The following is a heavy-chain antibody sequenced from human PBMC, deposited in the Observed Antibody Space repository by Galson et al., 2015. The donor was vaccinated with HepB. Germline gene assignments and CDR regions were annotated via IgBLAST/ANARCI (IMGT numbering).Heavy chain of an antibody. CDR3: ARDMVLAVALDY. D-gene: IGHD3-10*01. CDR2: ISYDGSNK. Sequence: SLRLSCAASGFTFSSYAMHWVRQAPGKGLEWVAVISYDGSNKYYADSVKGRFTISRDNSKNTLYLQMNSLRAEDTAVYYCARDMVLAVALDYWGQGTLVTVSS. J-gene: IGHJ4*02. CDR1: GFTFSSYA. V-gene: IGHV3-30-3*01.